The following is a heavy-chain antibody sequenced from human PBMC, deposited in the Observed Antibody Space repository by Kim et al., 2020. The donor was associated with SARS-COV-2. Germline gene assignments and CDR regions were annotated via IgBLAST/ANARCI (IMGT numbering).Heavy chain of an antibody. CDR1: GYSFTSYW. Sequence: GESLKISCKGSGYSFTSYWIGWVRQMPGKGLEWMGIIYPGDSDTRYSPSFQGQVTISADKSISTAYLQCSSLKASDTAMYYCARRIWFWVDAFDIWGQGTMVTVSS. CDR2: IYPGDSDT. CDR3: ARRIWFWVDAFDI. J-gene: IGHJ3*02. V-gene: IGHV5-51*01. D-gene: IGHD3-10*01.